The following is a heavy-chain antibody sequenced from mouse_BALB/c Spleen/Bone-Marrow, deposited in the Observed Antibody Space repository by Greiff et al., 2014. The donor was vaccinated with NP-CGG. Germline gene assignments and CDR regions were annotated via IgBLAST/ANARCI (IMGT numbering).Heavy chain of an antibody. J-gene: IGHJ4*01. CDR2: ISNGGGST. V-gene: IGHV5-12-2*01. CDR3: ARQLGLRVDY. D-gene: IGHD3-1*01. Sequence: EVKLVESGGGLVQPGGPLKLSCAASGFTFSSYSMSWVRQTPEKRLEWVAYISNGGGSTYYPDTVKGRFTISRDNAKNTLYLQMSSLKSEDTAMYYCARQLGLRVDYWGQGSSVTVSS. CDR1: GFTFSSYS.